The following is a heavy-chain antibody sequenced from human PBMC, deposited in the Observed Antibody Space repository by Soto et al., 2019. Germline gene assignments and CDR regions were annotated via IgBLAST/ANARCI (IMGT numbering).Heavy chain of an antibody. D-gene: IGHD2-21*02. Sequence: GGSLRLSCAASGFTFSTNWMHWVRQAPGKGLVWVSRINSDGSSTSYADSVKGRFTVSRDNAKSTLYLQVNSLTADDTAIYYCLIAYCGGDRSAWGQGTPVTVSS. J-gene: IGHJ5*02. V-gene: IGHV3-74*01. CDR3: LIAYCGGDRSA. CDR2: INSDGSST. CDR1: GFTFSTNW.